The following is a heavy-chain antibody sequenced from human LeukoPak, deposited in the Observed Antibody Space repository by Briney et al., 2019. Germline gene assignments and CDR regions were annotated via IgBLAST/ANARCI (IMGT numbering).Heavy chain of an antibody. Sequence: GGSLRLSCAASGFTFSSYSMNWVRQAPGKGLEWVSSISSSSSYIYYADSVKGRFTISRDNAKNSLYLQMNSLRAGDTAVYYCASHRGPDYYGSGSYYNAYFDYWGQGTLVTVS. CDR2: ISSSSSYI. J-gene: IGHJ4*02. D-gene: IGHD3-10*01. CDR1: GFTFSSYS. CDR3: ASHRGPDYYGSGSYYNAYFDY. V-gene: IGHV3-21*01.